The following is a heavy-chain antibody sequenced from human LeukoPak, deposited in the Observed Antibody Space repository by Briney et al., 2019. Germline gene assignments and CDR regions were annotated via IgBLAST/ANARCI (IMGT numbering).Heavy chain of an antibody. D-gene: IGHD3-10*01. V-gene: IGHV1-18*01. J-gene: IGHJ5*02. CDR2: ISAYNGNT. Sequence: ASVKVSCKASGYTLTSYGISWVRQAPGQGLEWMGWISAYNGNTNYAQKLQGRVTMTTDTSTSTAYMELRSLRSDDTAVYYCARDAWHYGSGSYYNRNWFDPWGQGTLVTVSS. CDR1: GYTLTSYG. CDR3: ARDAWHYGSGSYYNRNWFDP.